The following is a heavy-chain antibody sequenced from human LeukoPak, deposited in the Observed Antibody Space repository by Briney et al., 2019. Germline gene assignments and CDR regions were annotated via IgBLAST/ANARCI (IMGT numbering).Heavy chain of an antibody. J-gene: IGHJ6*02. D-gene: IGHD3-16*01. V-gene: IGHV3-9*01. CDR1: GFTFDDYA. Sequence: GGSLRLSCAASGFTFDDYAMHWVRQAPGKGLEWVSGISWNSGSIGYADSVKGRFTISRGNAKNSLYLQMNSLRAEDTALYYCAKDIRGYYYGMDVWGQGTTVTVS. CDR2: ISWNSGSI. CDR3: AKDIRGYYYGMDV.